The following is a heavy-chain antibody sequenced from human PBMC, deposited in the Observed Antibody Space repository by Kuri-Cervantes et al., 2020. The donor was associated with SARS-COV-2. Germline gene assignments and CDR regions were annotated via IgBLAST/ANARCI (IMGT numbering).Heavy chain of an antibody. CDR2: IYHSGST. V-gene: IGHV4-38-2*02. CDR1: GYSISSGYY. D-gene: IGHD1-1*01. CDR3: ARQNWSYYFDY. J-gene: IGHJ4*02. Sequence: SETLSLTCTVSGYSISSGYYWGWIRQPPGKGLEWIGSIYHSGSTNYNPSLKSRVTMSVDTSKNQFSLKLSSVTAADTAVYYCARQNWSYYFDYWGQGTLVTVSS.